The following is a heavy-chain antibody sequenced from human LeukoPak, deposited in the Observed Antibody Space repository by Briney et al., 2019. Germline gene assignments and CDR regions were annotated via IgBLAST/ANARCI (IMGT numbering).Heavy chain of an antibody. D-gene: IGHD2-2*01. CDR3: ARIWGSSTSCYDCWFDP. V-gene: IGHV1-2*02. CDR2: INPNSGGT. J-gene: IGHJ5*02. Sequence: ASVKVSCKASGYTFTGYYMHWVRLAPGQGLEWMGWINPNSGGTNYAQKFQGRVTMTRDTSISTAYMELSRLRSDDTAVYYCARIWGSSTSCYDCWFDPWGQGTLVTVSS. CDR1: GYTFTGYY.